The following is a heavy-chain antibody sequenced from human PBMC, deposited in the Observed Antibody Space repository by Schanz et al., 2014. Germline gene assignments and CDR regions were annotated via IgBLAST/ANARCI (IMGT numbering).Heavy chain of an antibody. CDR3: ARDERDLPRSLFVF. Sequence: QVQLQESGPGLVKPSGTLSLTCAVSGGFISSINWWSWVRQSPGTGLEWIGEINNSGSTNYNPSLKSRVTISLDKSKSQSSLTLNAVTAADTAVYYCARDERDLPRSLFVFWGQGTLXTVSS. CDR2: INNSGST. CDR1: GGFISSINW. V-gene: IGHV4-4*02. J-gene: IGHJ4*02. D-gene: IGHD2-2*01.